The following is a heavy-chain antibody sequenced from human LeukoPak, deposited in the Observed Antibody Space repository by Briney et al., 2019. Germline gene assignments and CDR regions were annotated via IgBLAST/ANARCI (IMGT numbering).Heavy chain of an antibody. CDR1: GFSLTTTGVA. CDR2: IYWDDDK. Sequence: SGLTLVNPTQTLTLTCTFSGFSLTTTGVAVGWIRQPPGKALEWLALIYWDDDKHYSASVKNRVTITKDTHKNQLVLTMTNFNPDDTATYYCAHRYYTPGHFDYWGQGTLVTVSS. CDR3: AHRYYTPGHFDY. J-gene: IGHJ4*02. V-gene: IGHV2-5*02. D-gene: IGHD2-15*01.